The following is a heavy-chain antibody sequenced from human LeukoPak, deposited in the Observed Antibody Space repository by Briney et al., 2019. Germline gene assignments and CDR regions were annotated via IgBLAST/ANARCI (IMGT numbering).Heavy chain of an antibody. V-gene: IGHV1-24*01. Sequence: GASVKVSCKVSGYTLTELSMHWVRQAPGKGLEWMGGFDPEGGETIYAQKFQGRVTMTEDTSTDTAYMELSSLRSEDTAVYYCATLQWLSPHGWFDPWGQGTLVTVSS. CDR1: GYTLTELS. CDR3: ATLQWLSPHGWFDP. CDR2: FDPEGGET. J-gene: IGHJ5*02. D-gene: IGHD6-19*01.